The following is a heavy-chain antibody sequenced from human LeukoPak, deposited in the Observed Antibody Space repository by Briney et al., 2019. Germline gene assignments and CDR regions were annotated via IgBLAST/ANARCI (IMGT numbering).Heavy chain of an antibody. Sequence: QTGGSLRLSCAASGFTFSSYWMSWVRQAPGKGLEWVANIKQDGSEKYYVDSVKGRFTISRDNAKNSLYLQMNSLRAEDTAVYYCAREAGVLLWFGEYFDYWGQGTLVTVSS. J-gene: IGHJ4*02. CDR1: GFTFSSYW. CDR3: AREAGVLLWFGEYFDY. CDR2: IKQDGSEK. V-gene: IGHV3-7*01. D-gene: IGHD3-10*01.